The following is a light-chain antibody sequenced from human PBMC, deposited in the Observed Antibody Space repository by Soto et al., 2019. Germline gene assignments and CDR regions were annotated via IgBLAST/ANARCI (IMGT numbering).Light chain of an antibody. CDR1: SSDVGGYNF. V-gene: IGLV2-11*01. Sequence: QSVLTQARSVSGSPGQSVTISCTGTSSDVGGYNFVSWYQQNPGKAPKFMIYDVSKRPSGVPDRFSGSKSGNTASLTISGLHADDEADYYCCSYAGDSHTWVFGGGTKLTVL. J-gene: IGLJ3*02. CDR3: CSYAGDSHTWV. CDR2: DVS.